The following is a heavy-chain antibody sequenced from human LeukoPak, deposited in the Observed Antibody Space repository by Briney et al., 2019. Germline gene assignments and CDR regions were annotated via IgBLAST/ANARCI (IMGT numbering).Heavy chain of an antibody. CDR3: AKSGYSSSWYYYYMDV. D-gene: IGHD6-13*01. J-gene: IGHJ6*03. CDR2: ISWDGGST. V-gene: IGHV3-43D*03. Sequence: GGSLTLSCAASGFTFDDYAMHRVRQAPGKGLEWVSLISWDGGSTYYADSVKGRFTISRDNSKNSLYLQMNSLRAEDTALYYCAKSGYSSSWYYYYMDVWGKGTTVTVSS. CDR1: GFTFDDYA.